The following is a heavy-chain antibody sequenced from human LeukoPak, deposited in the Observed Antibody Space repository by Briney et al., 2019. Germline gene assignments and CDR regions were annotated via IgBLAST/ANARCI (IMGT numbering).Heavy chain of an antibody. CDR1: GFTFSDYY. D-gene: IGHD5-12*01. CDR2: VSSGSSTI. CDR3: AKSQGGLRFPFDY. V-gene: IGHV3-11*01. Sequence: GGSLRLSCAASGFTFSDYYMSWIRQAPGKGLEWVSYVSSGSSTIYYADSVKGRFTVSRDNGKRSLYLHMNSLRAEDTAVYYCAKSQGGLRFPFDYWGQGTLVTVSS. J-gene: IGHJ4*02.